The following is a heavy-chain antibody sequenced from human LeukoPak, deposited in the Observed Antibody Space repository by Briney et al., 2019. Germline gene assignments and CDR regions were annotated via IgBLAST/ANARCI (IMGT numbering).Heavy chain of an antibody. V-gene: IGHV3-7*05. J-gene: IGHJ5*02. Sequence: GGSLRLSCAASGFTFSSYWMSWVRQAPGKGLEWGANVKQDGSEKYYVDSVKGRFTTSRDNAKISLYLQMNSLRAEDTAVYYCAREPNYYDSSGYYSRWFDPWGQGTLVTVSS. CDR2: VKQDGSEK. CDR1: GFTFSSYW. CDR3: AREPNYYDSSGYYSRWFDP. D-gene: IGHD3-22*01.